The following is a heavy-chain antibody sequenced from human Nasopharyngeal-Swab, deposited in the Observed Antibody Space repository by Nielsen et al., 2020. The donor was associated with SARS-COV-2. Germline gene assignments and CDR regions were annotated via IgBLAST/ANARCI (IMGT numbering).Heavy chain of an antibody. Sequence: GESLKISCAASGFTFGSAWMTWVRQAPGKGLEWVGLIKSKADGETTDYAAPVKGRFTFSRDDSKNTLYLQMNSLKTEDTAVYYCVADIPGGTYPYDYWGQGTLVTVSS. CDR2: IKSKADGETT. CDR1: GFTFGSAW. CDR3: VADIPGGTYPYDY. D-gene: IGHD3-16*01. J-gene: IGHJ4*02. V-gene: IGHV3-15*01.